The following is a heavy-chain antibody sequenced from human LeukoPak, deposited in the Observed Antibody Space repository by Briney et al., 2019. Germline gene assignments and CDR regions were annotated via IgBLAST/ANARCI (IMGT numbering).Heavy chain of an antibody. V-gene: IGHV1-69*04. Sequence: SVKVSCKASGGTFSSYAISWVRQAPGQGLEWMGRIIPIFGIANYAQKFQGRVTITAGKSTSTAYMELSSPRSEDTAVYYCASEYCGGDCYSNFDYWGQGPLVTVSS. CDR2: IIPIFGIA. D-gene: IGHD2-21*02. J-gene: IGHJ4*02. CDR1: GGTFSSYA. CDR3: ASEYCGGDCYSNFDY.